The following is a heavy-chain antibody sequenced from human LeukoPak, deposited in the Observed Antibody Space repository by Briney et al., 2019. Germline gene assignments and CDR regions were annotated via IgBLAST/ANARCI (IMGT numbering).Heavy chain of an antibody. CDR3: AKGGESSSWLFDH. CDR1: GLTFSSYA. D-gene: IGHD6-13*01. J-gene: IGHJ4*02. V-gene: IGHV3-23*01. CDR2: LSGSGLST. Sequence: GGSLRLSCAASGLTFSSYAMSWVRQAPGKGLQWVSALSGSGLSTYYADSVKGRFTISRDNSKNTLYLQMNSLRAEDTAVYYCAKGGESSSWLFDHWGQGTLVPVSS.